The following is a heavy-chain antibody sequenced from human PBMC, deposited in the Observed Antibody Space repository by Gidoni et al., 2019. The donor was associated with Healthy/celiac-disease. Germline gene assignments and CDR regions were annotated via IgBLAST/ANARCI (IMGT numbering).Heavy chain of an antibody. J-gene: IGHJ2*01. V-gene: IGHV1-2*06. D-gene: IGHD6-13*01. Sequence: QVQLVQSGAEVKKPGASVKVSCKASGYTFTGYYMHWVRQAPGQGLEWMGRINPNSGGTNYAQKFQGRVTMTRDTSISTAYMELSRLRSDDTAVYYCAREKGSSSWYDHTKKYWYFDLWGRGTLVTVSS. CDR2: INPNSGGT. CDR3: AREKGSSSWYDHTKKYWYFDL. CDR1: GYTFTGYY.